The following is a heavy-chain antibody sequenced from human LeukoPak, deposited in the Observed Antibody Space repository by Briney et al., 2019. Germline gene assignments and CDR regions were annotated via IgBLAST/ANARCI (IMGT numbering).Heavy chain of an antibody. D-gene: IGHD3-22*01. Sequence: ASVKVSCKASGYTFTSYYMHWVRQAPGQGLINPSGGSTSYAQKFQGRVTMTRDMSTSTVYMELSSLRSEDTAVYYCAKLWPSMIVVDGAEYWGQGTLVTVSS. CDR2: NPSGGST. CDR1: GYTFTSYY. CDR3: AKLWPSMIVVDGAEY. J-gene: IGHJ4*02. V-gene: IGHV1-46*01.